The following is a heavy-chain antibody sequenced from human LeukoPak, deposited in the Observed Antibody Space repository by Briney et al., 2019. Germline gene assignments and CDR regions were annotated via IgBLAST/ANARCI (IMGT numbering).Heavy chain of an antibody. J-gene: IGHJ4*02. D-gene: IGHD4-17*01. CDR1: GFTFSSYA. CDR2: ISGSGGDT. V-gene: IGHV3-23*01. Sequence: GGSLRLSCAASGFTFSSYAMTWVRQVPGKGLEWVSVISGSGGDTYYADSVKGRFTVSRDNSKSTLYLEMNSLRAEDTAVYFCAKDDYGEGDPYYFDYWGQGTLVTVSS. CDR3: AKDDYGEGDPYYFDY.